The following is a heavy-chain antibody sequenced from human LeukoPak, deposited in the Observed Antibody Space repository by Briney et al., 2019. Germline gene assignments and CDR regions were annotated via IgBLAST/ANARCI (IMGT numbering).Heavy chain of an antibody. CDR3: ARIAAAVDY. J-gene: IGHJ4*02. D-gene: IGHD6-13*01. V-gene: IGHV1-2*02. Sequence: LEWMGWINPNSGGTNYAQKFQGRVTMARDTSISTACMELSRLRSDDTAVYYCARIAAAVDYWGQGTLVTVSP. CDR2: INPNSGGT.